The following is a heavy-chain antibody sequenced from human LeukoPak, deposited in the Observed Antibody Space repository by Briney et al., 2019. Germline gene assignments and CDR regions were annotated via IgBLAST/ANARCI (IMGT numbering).Heavy chain of an antibody. J-gene: IGHJ4*02. Sequence: PSETLSLTCTVSGGSISSSSYYWGWIRQPPGKGLEWIGSIYYSGSTYYNPSLKSRVTISVDTSKNQFSLKLSSVTAAGTAVYYCARLIGNYYDSSGYSYGAWGQGTLVTVSS. D-gene: IGHD3-22*01. CDR1: GGSISSSSYY. CDR2: IYYSGST. CDR3: ARLIGNYYDSSGYSYGA. V-gene: IGHV4-39*01.